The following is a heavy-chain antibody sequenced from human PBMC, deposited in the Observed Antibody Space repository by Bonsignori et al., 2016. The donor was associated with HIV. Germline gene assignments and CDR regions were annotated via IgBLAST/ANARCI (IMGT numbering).Heavy chain of an antibody. D-gene: IGHD1-1*01. Sequence: WIRQPPGKALEWLARIDWDGDKSYSTSLKTRLTISKDTSKDQVVLTMTDMDPVDTATYYCARIWDGTYFDFWGQGILVTVSS. V-gene: IGHV2-70*04. CDR3: ARIWDGTYFDF. J-gene: IGHJ4*02. CDR2: IDWDGDK.